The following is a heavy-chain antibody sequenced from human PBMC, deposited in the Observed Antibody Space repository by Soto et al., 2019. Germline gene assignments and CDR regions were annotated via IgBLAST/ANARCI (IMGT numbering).Heavy chain of an antibody. D-gene: IGHD6-13*01. Sequence: SETLSLTCTVSGGSISSYYWSWIRQPPGKGLEWIGYIYYSGSTNYNPSLKSRVTISVETSKNQFSLKLRSVTAADTAVYYCARVEGQQLVYDYWGQGTLVTVSS. CDR3: ARVEGQQLVYDY. V-gene: IGHV4-59*01. CDR1: GGSISSYY. CDR2: IYYSGST. J-gene: IGHJ4*02.